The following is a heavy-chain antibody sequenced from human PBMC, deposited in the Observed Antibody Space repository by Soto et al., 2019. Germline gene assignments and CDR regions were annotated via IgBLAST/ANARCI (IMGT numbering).Heavy chain of an antibody. D-gene: IGHD3-16*01. Sequence: QVQLQQWGTGLLKPSETLSLTCAVYGGSFSTYYWAWIRQPPGKGLEWIGETHHSGSTTYSPSLMRRVSISIDTSRNQFSLKLRAVTAADTGVYYCANRLGSFWGQGTLVTVSS. CDR1: GGSFSTYY. V-gene: IGHV4-34*01. CDR3: ANRLGSF. CDR2: THHSGST. J-gene: IGHJ4*02.